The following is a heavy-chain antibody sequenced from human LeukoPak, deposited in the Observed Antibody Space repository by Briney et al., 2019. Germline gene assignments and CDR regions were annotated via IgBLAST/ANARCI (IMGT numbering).Heavy chain of an antibody. J-gene: IGHJ4*02. CDR3: AKDPRDHSYGWSWRYFDY. CDR2: IRYDGRNK. Sequence: GGSLRLSCAASGFTFSSYVMHCVRQAPGKGLEWVAFIRYDGRNKYYADSVKGRFTISRDNSKNTLYLQMNSLRAEDTAVYYCAKDPRDHSYGWSWRYFDYWGQGTLVTVSS. D-gene: IGHD5-18*01. V-gene: IGHV3-30*02. CDR1: GFTFSSYV.